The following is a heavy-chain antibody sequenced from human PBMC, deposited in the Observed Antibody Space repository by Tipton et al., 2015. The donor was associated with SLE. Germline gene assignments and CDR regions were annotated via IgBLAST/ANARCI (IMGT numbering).Heavy chain of an antibody. D-gene: IGHD3-3*01. J-gene: IGHJ3*01. CDR1: GDSISSGTYH. V-gene: IGHV4-61*02. CDR3: AREAISGEVIIGFDL. CDR2: MYITGST. Sequence: TLSLTCTVSGDSISSGTYHWSWIRQPAGQGLEWIGRMYITGSTNYNPSLESRVTMSLDTSKNAVSLDLKSVTAADTAVYYCAREAISGEVIIGFDLWGHGTLVTVSS.